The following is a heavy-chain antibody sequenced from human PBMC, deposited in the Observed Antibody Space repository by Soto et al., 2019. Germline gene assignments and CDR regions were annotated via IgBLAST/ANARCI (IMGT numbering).Heavy chain of an antibody. CDR3: ARDIPMEVTTTAWFDS. V-gene: IGHV1-18*01. D-gene: IGHD4-4*01. CDR2: ISAYNGNT. Sequence: QVQLVQSGAGVKKPGASVKVSCKASGYTFTSYGISWVRQAPGQGLEWMGWISAYNGNTNYAQKLQGRVTMTTDTTRSTAYMERRSLRSDDTAVYYCARDIPMEVTTTAWFDSWGQGTLVIVSS. CDR1: GYTFTSYG. J-gene: IGHJ5*01.